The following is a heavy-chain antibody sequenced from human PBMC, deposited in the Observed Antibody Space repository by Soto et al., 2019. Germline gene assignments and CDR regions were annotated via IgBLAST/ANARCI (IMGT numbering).Heavy chain of an antibody. V-gene: IGHV1-69*02. D-gene: IGHD4-17*01. Sequence: QVQLVQSGAEVKKPGSSVKVSCKASGGTSSSYTISWVRQAPGQGLEWMGRIIPMFGIAKYPQKFQVRVTITADRSANTASMELISLRSEDTGVYSCARGTPVPTYFCDSWGQGTRLTVS. CDR1: GGTSSSYT. CDR3: ARGTPVPTYFCDS. J-gene: IGHJ4*02. CDR2: IIPMFGIA.